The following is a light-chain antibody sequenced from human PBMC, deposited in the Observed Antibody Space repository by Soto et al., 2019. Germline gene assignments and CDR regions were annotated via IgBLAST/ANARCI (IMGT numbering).Light chain of an antibody. Sequence: DIELTQSPSSLSASVGDRVTIACRSSQNINIYLNWYQQKPGNAPKLLIFESSSLQSGVPSRFSGSGSRRDFTLTISSLQREDFATYFCQQTSTAPFTFGPWTKVDIK. CDR3: QQTSTAPFT. CDR1: QNINIY. CDR2: ESS. V-gene: IGKV1-39*01. J-gene: IGKJ3*01.